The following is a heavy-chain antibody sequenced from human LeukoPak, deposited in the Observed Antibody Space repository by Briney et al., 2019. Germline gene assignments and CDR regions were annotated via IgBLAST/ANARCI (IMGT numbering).Heavy chain of an antibody. CDR3: ARGIGYDTSGYFTVQDYFDY. V-gene: IGHV4-39*07. CDR1: GGSISSNSYY. Sequence: SETLSLTCTVSGGSISSNSYYWGWIRQPPGKGLEWIGSIYYSGSTYYNPSLKSRVTISVDTSKNQFSLNLSSATAADTAVYHCARGIGYDTSGYFTVQDYFDYWGQGTLVTVSS. D-gene: IGHD3-22*01. CDR2: IYYSGST. J-gene: IGHJ4*02.